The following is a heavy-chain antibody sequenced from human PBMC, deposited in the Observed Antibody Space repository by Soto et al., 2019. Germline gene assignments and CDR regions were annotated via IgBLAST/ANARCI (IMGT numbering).Heavy chain of an antibody. Sequence: ASVKVSCKASGYTFTSYDINWVRQATGQGLEWMGWMNPNSGNTGYAQKFQGRVTMTRNTSISTAYMELSSLRSEDTAVYYCARARRVGGATRAGYYYYRDVWGKGTTVTVS. J-gene: IGHJ6*03. V-gene: IGHV1-8*01. D-gene: IGHD3-16*01. CDR3: ARARRVGGATRAGYYYYRDV. CDR1: GYTFTSYD. CDR2: MNPNSGNT.